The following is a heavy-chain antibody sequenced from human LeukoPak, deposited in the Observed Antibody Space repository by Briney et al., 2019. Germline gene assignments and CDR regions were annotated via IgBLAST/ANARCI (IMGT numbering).Heavy chain of an antibody. V-gene: IGHV3-30*02. CDR3: ARSRTIFGVVRWYFDY. J-gene: IGHJ4*02. D-gene: IGHD3-3*01. CDR1: GFTFSNYG. CDR2: IRYDGFNK. Sequence: GGSLRLSCAASGFTFSNYGMHWVRQAPGKGLEWVASIRYDGFNKYYADSLKGRFTISRDNSKNTLYLQMNSLRAEDTAVYYCARSRTIFGVVRWYFDYWGQGTLVTVSS.